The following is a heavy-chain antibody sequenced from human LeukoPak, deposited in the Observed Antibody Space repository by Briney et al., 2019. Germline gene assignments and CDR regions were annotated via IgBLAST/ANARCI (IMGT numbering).Heavy chain of an antibody. J-gene: IGHJ1*01. CDR3: ARGGHSGFDV. CDR1: GLTFSTYD. V-gene: IGHV3-13*04. CDR2: IGKGGDT. Sequence: GGSVTFSCAASGLTFSTYDMHWARQATGEGLEWVSGIGKGGDTYYVGSVKGRFTISRENAKNSLYLQMNSLRSGGTSVYYCARGGHSGFDVWGQGTLVTVSS. D-gene: IGHD5-12*01.